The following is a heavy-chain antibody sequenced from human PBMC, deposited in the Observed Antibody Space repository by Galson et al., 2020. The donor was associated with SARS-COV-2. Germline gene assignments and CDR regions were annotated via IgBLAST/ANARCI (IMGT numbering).Heavy chain of an antibody. V-gene: IGHV3-15*01. CDR1: GFTFSNAW. CDR2: IKSKTDGGTT. Sequence: NSGGSLRLSCAASGFTFSNAWMSWVRQAPGKGLEWVGRIKSKTDGGTTDYAAPVKGRFTISRDDSKNTLYLQMNSLKTEDTAVYYCTTCSGGSCYLQNYYYYGMDVWGQGTTVTVSS. CDR3: TTCSGGSCYLQNYYYYGMDV. J-gene: IGHJ6*02. D-gene: IGHD2-15*01.